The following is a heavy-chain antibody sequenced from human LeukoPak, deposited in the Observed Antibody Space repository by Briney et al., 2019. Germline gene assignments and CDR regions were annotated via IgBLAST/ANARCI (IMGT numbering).Heavy chain of an antibody. CDR3: ARKEGGQLANTRRWFDP. V-gene: IGHV4-34*01. Sequence: SETLSLTCAVYGVSFSDYYWSWIRQPPGKGLEWIGEINHTGTTNYNPSLKCRVTISVDTSKNQFSLKLKSVTAADTAVYYCARKEGGQLANTRRWFDPWGQGTLVTVSS. D-gene: IGHD6-13*01. CDR2: INHTGTT. J-gene: IGHJ5*02. CDR1: GVSFSDYY.